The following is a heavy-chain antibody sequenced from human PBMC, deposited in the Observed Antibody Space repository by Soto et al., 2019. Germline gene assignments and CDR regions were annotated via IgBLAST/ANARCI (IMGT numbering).Heavy chain of an antibody. J-gene: IGHJ4*02. CDR2: IYHRGST. CDR1: GDSISSSNW. Sequence: QVQLQESGPGLVNPSGTLSLTCAVSGDSISSSNWWSWVRQPPGKGLEWIGDIYHRGSTNYTPSLKSRVTISVDKSNNNFSLKLTSVTAADTAMYYCARGLYTFATFDYWGQGTLVSVSS. V-gene: IGHV4-4*02. D-gene: IGHD4-4*01. CDR3: ARGLYTFATFDY.